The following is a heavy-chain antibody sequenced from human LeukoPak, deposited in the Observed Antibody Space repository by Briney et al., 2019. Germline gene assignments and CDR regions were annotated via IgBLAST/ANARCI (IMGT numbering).Heavy chain of an antibody. Sequence: PGGSLRLSCAASGFSFSDYNMHWVRQAPGKGLEWMAVISYNGINEYYADSVKGRFTISRDNSKNTLYLQMNSLRAEDTAVYYCAKDSLMVRGGPKKYMDVWGKGTTVTISS. CDR2: ISYNGINE. D-gene: IGHD3-10*01. CDR1: GFSFSDYN. J-gene: IGHJ6*03. V-gene: IGHV3-30*18. CDR3: AKDSLMVRGGPKKYMDV.